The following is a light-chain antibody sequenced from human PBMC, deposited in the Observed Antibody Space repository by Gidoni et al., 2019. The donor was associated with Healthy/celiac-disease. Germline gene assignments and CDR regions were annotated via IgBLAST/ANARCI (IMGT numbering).Light chain of an antibody. Sequence: EFVLPQSPGTLSLSPGERATLSCRASQSVSSSYLAWYQQKPGQAPRRLIYGASSRATGIPDRLSGSGSGKDFTLTISRREPEDFAVYYGQKYGSLLTFGGXTKVEIK. CDR3: QKYGSLLT. J-gene: IGKJ4*01. V-gene: IGKV3-20*01. CDR1: QSVSSSY. CDR2: GAS.